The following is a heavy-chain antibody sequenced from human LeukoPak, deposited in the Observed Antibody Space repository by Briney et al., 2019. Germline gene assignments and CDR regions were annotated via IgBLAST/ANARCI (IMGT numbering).Heavy chain of an antibody. CDR3: ARAMVRGVNGFDI. Sequence: PGGSLRLSCAASGFTFSDYYMSWIRQAPEEGLEWVSYISSSSYTNYADSVKGRFTISRDNAKNSLFLQMNSLRAEDTAVYYCARAMVRGVNGFDIWGQGTMVTVSS. J-gene: IGHJ3*02. CDR1: GFTFSDYY. V-gene: IGHV3-11*05. CDR2: ISSSSYT. D-gene: IGHD3-10*01.